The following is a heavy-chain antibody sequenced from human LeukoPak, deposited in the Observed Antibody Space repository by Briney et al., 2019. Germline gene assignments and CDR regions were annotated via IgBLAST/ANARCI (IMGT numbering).Heavy chain of an antibody. J-gene: IGHJ6*03. CDR1: GYTFTGYY. Sequence: ASVKVSCKASGYTFTGYYMHWVRQAPGQGLEWMGWINPNSGGTNYAQKFQGRVTMTRDTSISTAYMELSRLRSDDTAVYYCARDGGYYDFWSGSTPNMDVWGKGTTVTVSS. CDR2: INPNSGGT. V-gene: IGHV1-2*02. D-gene: IGHD3-3*01. CDR3: ARDGGYYDFWSGSTPNMDV.